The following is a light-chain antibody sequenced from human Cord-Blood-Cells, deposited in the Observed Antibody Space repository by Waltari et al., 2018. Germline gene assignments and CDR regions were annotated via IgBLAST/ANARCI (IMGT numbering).Light chain of an antibody. Sequence: EIVMTQSPATPSVSPGERATLSCRPSQSVSSNLAWYQQKPGQASRPIIYVASTRATGIPVRFSGSGSGTEFTLTISSLQSEEFAVYYCQQYNNWPPYTFGQGTKLEIK. CDR2: VAS. CDR1: QSVSSN. CDR3: QQYNNWPPYT. J-gene: IGKJ2*01. V-gene: IGKV3-15*01.